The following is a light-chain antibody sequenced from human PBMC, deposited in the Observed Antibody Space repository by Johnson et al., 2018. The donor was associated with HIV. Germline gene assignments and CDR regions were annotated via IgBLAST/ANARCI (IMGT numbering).Light chain of an antibody. Sequence: QSVLTQPPSVSAAPGQKVTISCSGSSSNIGTNFVSWYQQFPGAAPKLLIYENIMRPSGIPDRFSGSKSGTSATLGITGLQTGDEADYFCGTWDNSLNGYVFGTATKVTVL. CDR2: ENI. V-gene: IGLV1-51*02. CDR3: GTWDNSLNGYV. CDR1: SSNIGTNF. J-gene: IGLJ1*01.